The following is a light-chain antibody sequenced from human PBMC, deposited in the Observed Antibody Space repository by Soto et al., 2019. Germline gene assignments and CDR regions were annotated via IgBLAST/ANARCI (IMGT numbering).Light chain of an antibody. CDR1: SSDGGGYNY. Sequence: QSVLTQPASVSGSPGQSITISCTGTSSDGGGYNYVSWYQQHPGKAPKLMIYDVSNRPSGVSNRFSGSKSGNTASLTISGLQAEDGADYYCSSYTSSSTGVFGTGTKVTVL. V-gene: IGLV2-14*01. CDR3: SSYTSSSTGV. J-gene: IGLJ1*01. CDR2: DVS.